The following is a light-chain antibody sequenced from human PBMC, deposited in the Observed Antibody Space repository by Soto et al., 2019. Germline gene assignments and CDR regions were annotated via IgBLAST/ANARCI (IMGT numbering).Light chain of an antibody. J-gene: IGLJ1*01. CDR3: SSYTSSSHYV. Sequence: QSALTQPASVSGSPGQSITISCTGTSSDVGGYNYVSWYQQHPGKAPKLMIYEVSNRPSGVSNRFSGSKSGNRASLTISGLQAEDEADYYCSSYTSSSHYVFGTGTKVTVL. V-gene: IGLV2-14*01. CDR2: EVS. CDR1: SSDVGGYNY.